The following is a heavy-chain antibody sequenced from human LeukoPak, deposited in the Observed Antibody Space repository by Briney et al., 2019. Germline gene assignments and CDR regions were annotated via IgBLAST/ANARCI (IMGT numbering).Heavy chain of an antibody. CDR1: GFTFSNYA. V-gene: IGHV3-64*01. Sequence: PGGSLRLSCAASGFTFSNYAMHWVRQAPGKGLEYVSAISSNGGSTDYANSVKGRFTISRDNSKNTLYLQMGSLRAGDMAVYYCARDRWGCTSTTCYDFGYWGQGTLVTVSS. J-gene: IGHJ4*02. CDR2: ISSNGGST. D-gene: IGHD2-2*01. CDR3: ARDRWGCTSTTCYDFGY.